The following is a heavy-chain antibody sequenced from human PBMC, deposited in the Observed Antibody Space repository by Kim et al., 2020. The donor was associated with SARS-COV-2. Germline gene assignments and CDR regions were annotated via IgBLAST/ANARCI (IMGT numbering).Heavy chain of an antibody. CDR3: AKSQTGRYRNVNDV. J-gene: IGHJ6*02. CDR2: ISNSGGNT. CDR1: GFTFSTYG. Sequence: GGSLRLSCAASGFTFSTYGMSWDRPAPGKGLEAVSGISNSGGNTYATDSVKGRLSIFRDKSRNTPYLQMNSLRTEDTAIYYCAKSQTGRYRNVNDVWGQG. D-gene: IGHD2-15*01. V-gene: IGHV3-23*01.